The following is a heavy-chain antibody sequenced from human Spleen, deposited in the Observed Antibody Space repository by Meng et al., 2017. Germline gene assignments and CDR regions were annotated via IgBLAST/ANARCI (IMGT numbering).Heavy chain of an antibody. CDR1: GFTFSNHY. V-gene: IGHV3-7*01. CDR3: ARDHYSSAVY. J-gene: IGHJ4*02. Sequence: LSLTCAASGFTFSNHYMTWVRQAPGKGLEWVGHIKQDGSWRYYVDSVKGRFTISRDNAKNTLFLQISSLRVEDTAVYYCARDHYSSAVYWGQGTLVTVSS. D-gene: IGHD6-25*01. CDR2: IKQDGSWR.